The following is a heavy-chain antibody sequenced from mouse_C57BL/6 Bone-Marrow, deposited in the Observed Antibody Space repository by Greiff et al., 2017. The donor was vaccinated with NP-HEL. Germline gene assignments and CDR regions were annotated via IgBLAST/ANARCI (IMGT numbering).Heavy chain of an antibody. D-gene: IGHD2-4*01. CDR3: TRDHFYYDTPYAMDY. CDR2: ISDGGSYT. CDR1: GFTFSSYA. Sequence: EVQRVESGGGLVKPGGSLKLSCAASGFTFSSYAMSWVRQTPEKRLEWVATISDGGSYTYYPDNVKGRFTISRDNAKNNLYLQMSQLKSEDTAMYYCTRDHFYYDTPYAMDYWGQGTSVTVSS. V-gene: IGHV5-4*01. J-gene: IGHJ4*01.